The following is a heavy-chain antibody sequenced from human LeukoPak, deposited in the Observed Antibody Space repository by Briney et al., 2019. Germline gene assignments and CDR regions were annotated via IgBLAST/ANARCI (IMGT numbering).Heavy chain of an antibody. Sequence: PETLSLTCAVSGGSISSSNWWSWVRQPPGKGLEWIGEIYHIGSTNYNPSFKSRVTISVDKSKNQFFLKLSSVTAADTAVYYCARDRYGSGSYKDYWGQGTLVTVSS. D-gene: IGHD3-10*01. J-gene: IGHJ4*02. V-gene: IGHV4-4*03. CDR2: IYHIGST. CDR3: ARDRYGSGSYKDY. CDR1: GGSISSSNW.